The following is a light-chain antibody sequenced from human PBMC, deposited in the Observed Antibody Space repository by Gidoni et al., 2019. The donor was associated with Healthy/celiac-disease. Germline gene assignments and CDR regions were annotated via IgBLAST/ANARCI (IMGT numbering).Light chain of an antibody. V-gene: IGKV1-5*03. CDR3: QQYNSYSLLT. Sequence: DIQMTQSPSTLSASVGDRVTITCRASQSISSWLAWDQQKPGKAPKLLIYKASSLESGGPSRCSGSGSGTEFTLTISSLQPDDFATYYCQQYNSYSLLTFXGXTKVEIK. J-gene: IGKJ4*01. CDR1: QSISSW. CDR2: KAS.